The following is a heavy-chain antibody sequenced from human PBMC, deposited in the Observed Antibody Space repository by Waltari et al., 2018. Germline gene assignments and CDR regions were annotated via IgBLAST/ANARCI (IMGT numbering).Heavy chain of an antibody. CDR2: INPNGGAT. D-gene: IGHD2-21*02. CDR1: SDAITQNY. J-gene: IGHJ4*01. Sequence: LVQSGDEVMKPGASVKVSCKVSSDAITQNYKHGVRQVPGQGLEWRGWINPNGGATNYARNYRGRITVTWDTSATTSYMGLSGLRSDDTAVYYCAREYCGGDCRLFDYWGQGTLVTVSS. CDR3: AREYCGGDCRLFDY. V-gene: IGHV1-2*02.